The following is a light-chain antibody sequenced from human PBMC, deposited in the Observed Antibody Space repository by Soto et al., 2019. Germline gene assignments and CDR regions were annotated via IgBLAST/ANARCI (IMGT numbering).Light chain of an antibody. CDR1: QDIKNY. V-gene: IGKV1-33*01. Sequence: DIRMTQSPSSLSASVGDRVTITCQASQDIKNYSNWYQQKPGKAPKLLIYGASNLETGVPSRFSGGGSGTDFSFTITSLQPEDFATYYCQQYDSLAQCTFGGGTKVEIE. CDR3: QQYDSLAQCT. CDR2: GAS. J-gene: IGKJ4*01.